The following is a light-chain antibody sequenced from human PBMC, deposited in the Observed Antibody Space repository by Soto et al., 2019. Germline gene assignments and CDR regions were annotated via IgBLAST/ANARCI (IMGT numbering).Light chain of an antibody. CDR3: QKSYSTPIN. CDR1: QSISSY. CDR2: AAS. J-gene: IGKJ5*01. V-gene: IGKV1-39*01. Sequence: DIQMTHSPSSLSASVGDRVNLTFRASQSISSYLNWYQQKPGKAPKLLIYAASSLQSGVPSRFSGSGSGTDFTLTISSLQPEDYATYYCQKSYSTPINCGKGPRREIK.